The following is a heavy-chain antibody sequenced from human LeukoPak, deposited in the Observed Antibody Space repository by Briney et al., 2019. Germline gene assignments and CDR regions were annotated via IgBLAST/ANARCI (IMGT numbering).Heavy chain of an antibody. CDR1: GFTFSSYA. D-gene: IGHD5-18*01. CDR3: AKNHWNTAMSDLHSYYGMAV. Sequence: PGGSLRLSCAASGFTFSSYAMSWVRQAPGKGLEWVSAISGSGGSTYYADSVKGRFTISRDNSKNTLYLQMNSLRAEDTAVYYWAKNHWNTAMSDLHSYYGMAVWDKGTTVTVSS. J-gene: IGHJ6*04. CDR2: ISGSGGST. V-gene: IGHV3-23*01.